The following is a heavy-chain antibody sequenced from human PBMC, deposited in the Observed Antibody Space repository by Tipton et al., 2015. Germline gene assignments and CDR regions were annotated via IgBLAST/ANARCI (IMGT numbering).Heavy chain of an antibody. Sequence: GSLRLSCAASGFTFGSHNMNWVRQAPGKGLQWVSSISSGSSYIYYADSVKGRFTISRDNAKNSLYLQMNSLRDEDTAVYYCARDQEQLGDFDYWGQGALVTVSS. CDR1: GFTFGSHN. J-gene: IGHJ4*02. D-gene: IGHD6-6*01. V-gene: IGHV3-21*01. CDR2: ISSGSSYI. CDR3: ARDQEQLGDFDY.